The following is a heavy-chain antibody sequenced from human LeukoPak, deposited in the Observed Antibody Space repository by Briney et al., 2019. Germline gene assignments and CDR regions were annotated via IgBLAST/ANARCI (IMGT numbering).Heavy chain of an antibody. V-gene: IGHV4-30-2*01. J-gene: IGHJ5*02. CDR1: GGSISSGGYP. CDR3: AGTYYYDSSGYYA. CDR2: IYHSGST. D-gene: IGHD3-22*01. Sequence: SETLSLTCAVSGGSISSGGYPGGGTGRPQGRGLEGIGYIYHSGSTYYNPSLKSRVTISVDTSKNQFSLKLSSVTAADTAVYYCAGTYYYDSSGYYAWSQGTLVTVSS.